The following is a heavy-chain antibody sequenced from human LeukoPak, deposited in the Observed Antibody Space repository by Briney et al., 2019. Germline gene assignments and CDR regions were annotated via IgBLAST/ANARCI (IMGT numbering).Heavy chain of an antibody. CDR3: ARVRGDRDILSGYFKLYFDY. Sequence: GGSLRLSCAASGFSFNTYWMTWVRQAPGKGLEWVANIKQDGSEKDYVDSVKGRFTISRDNGKNSLYLEMNSLRGDDTAVYYCARVRGDRDILSGYFKLYFDYWGQGTLVTVSS. CDR1: GFSFNTYW. J-gene: IGHJ4*02. CDR2: IKQDGSEK. D-gene: IGHD3-9*01. V-gene: IGHV3-7*04.